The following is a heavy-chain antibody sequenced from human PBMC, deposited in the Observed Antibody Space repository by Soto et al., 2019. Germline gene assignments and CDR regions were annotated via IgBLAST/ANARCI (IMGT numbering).Heavy chain of an antibody. CDR1: GYTFTSYG. CDR2: ISAYNGNT. J-gene: IGHJ6*02. CDR3: ARDIPQGLGGATSVNYYYYGMDV. Sequence: QVQLVQSGAEVKKPGASVKVSCKASGYTFTSYGISWVRQAPGQGLEWMGWISAYNGNTNYAQKLQVRVTMTTDTSTSTAYMELRRLRSDDTAVYYCARDIPQGLGGATSVNYYYYGMDVWGQGTTVTVSS. V-gene: IGHV1-18*01. D-gene: IGHD1-26*01.